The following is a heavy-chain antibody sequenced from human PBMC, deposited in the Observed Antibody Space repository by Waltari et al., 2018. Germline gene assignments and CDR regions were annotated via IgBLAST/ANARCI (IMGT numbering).Heavy chain of an antibody. CDR2: MNPNSGNT. J-gene: IGHJ4*02. D-gene: IGHD2-21*02. CDR3: ARAPHGVTMLGY. CDR1: GYTFTSYD. V-gene: IGHV1-8*01. Sequence: QVQLVQSGAEVKTPGASVKVSCKASGYTFTSYDINWVRQATGQGLEWMGWMNPNSGNTGYAQKFRGRVTMTRSTSISTAYMELSSVRSEDTAVYYCARAPHGVTMLGYWGQGTLVTVSS.